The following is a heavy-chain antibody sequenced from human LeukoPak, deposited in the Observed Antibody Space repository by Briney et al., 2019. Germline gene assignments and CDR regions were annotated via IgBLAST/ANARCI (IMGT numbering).Heavy chain of an antibody. CDR3: AKDRYCSGGNCYSFDY. CDR1: GFTFSNYG. J-gene: IGHJ4*02. CDR2: ISTSGGST. V-gene: IGHV3-23*01. Sequence: PGGSLRLSCAASGFTFSNYGMTWVRQALGKGLEWVSTISTSGGSTYYADSVKGRFTISRDNSKNTLYLQMNSLRAEDTAVYYCAKDRYCSGGNCYSFDYWGQGTLVTVSS. D-gene: IGHD2-15*01.